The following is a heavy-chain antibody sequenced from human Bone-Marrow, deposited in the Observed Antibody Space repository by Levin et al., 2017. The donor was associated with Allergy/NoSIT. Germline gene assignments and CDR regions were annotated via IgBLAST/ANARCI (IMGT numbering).Heavy chain of an antibody. Sequence: SGPTLVKPTQTLTLTCTFSGFSLSTTGVGVGWIRQPPGKALEWLAFIYWDDDKRYSPSLKSRRTITKDTSKTQVVLTMTNMDPVDTATYYCASRRRGTSVDYWGQGTLVTVSS. CDR2: IYWDDDK. CDR3: ASRRRGTSVDY. CDR1: GFSLSTTGVG. D-gene: IGHD1-7*01. J-gene: IGHJ4*02. V-gene: IGHV2-5*02.